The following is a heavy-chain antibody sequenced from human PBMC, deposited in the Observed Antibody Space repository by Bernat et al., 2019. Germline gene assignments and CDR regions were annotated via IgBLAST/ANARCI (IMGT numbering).Heavy chain of an antibody. CDR1: GFTFSDYY. CDR3: VRETAYDSSGYYYVSGFRRRSAFDI. J-gene: IGHJ3*02. D-gene: IGHD3-22*01. V-gene: IGHV3-11*05. CDR2: ISSSSSCT. Sequence: QVQLVESGGGLVKPGGSLRLSCAASGFTFSDYYMNWIRQAPGKGLEWVSYISSSSSCTNYADSVKGRFTISRDNAKNSLYLQMNSLRAEDTAVYYCVRETAYDSSGYYYVSGFRRRSAFDIWGQGTMVTVSS.